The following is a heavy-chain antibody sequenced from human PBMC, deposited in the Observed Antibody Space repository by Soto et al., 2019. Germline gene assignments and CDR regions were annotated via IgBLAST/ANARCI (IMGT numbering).Heavy chain of an antibody. V-gene: IGHV3-33*01. CDR3: ARGDSSGLNVDY. D-gene: IGHD3-22*01. CDR1: GFTFSSYG. Sequence: QVQLVESGGGVVQPGRSLRLSCAASGFTFSSYGIHWVRQAPGKGLEWVAVIWYDGSNKYYADSVKGRFTISRDNSKNTLYLEMNSLRAEVTAVYYCARGDSSGLNVDYWGQGTLVTVSS. J-gene: IGHJ4*02. CDR2: IWYDGSNK.